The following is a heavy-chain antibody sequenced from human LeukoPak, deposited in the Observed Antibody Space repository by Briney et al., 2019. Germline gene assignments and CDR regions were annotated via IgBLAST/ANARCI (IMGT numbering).Heavy chain of an antibody. V-gene: IGHV4-34*01. D-gene: IGHD5-18*01. CDR1: GGSFSGYY. CDR3: ARGLRGRGYRYGHYYYYMDV. J-gene: IGHJ6*03. CDR2: INHSGST. Sequence: PSETLSLTCAVYGGSFSGYYWSWIRQPPGKGLEWIGEINHSGSTNYNPSLKSRVTISVDTSKNQFSLKLSSVTAADTAVYYCARGLRGRGYRYGHYYYYMDVWGKGTTVTVSS.